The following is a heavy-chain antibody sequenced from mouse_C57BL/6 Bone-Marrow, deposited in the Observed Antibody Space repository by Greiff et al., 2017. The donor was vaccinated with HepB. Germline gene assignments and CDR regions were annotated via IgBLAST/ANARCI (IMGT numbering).Heavy chain of an antibody. V-gene: IGHV10-1*01. CDR3: VRQSGYYSYYFDY. Sequence: EVQGVESGGGLVQPKGSLKLSCAASGFSFNTYAMNWVRQAPGKGLEWVARIRSKSNNYATYYADSVKDRFTISRDDSESMLYLQMNNLKTEDTAMYYCVRQSGYYSYYFDYWGQGTTLTVSS. D-gene: IGHD2-3*01. CDR2: IRSKSNNYAT. J-gene: IGHJ2*01. CDR1: GFSFNTYA.